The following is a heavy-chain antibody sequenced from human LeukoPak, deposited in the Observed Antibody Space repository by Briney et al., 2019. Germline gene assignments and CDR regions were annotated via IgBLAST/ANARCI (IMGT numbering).Heavy chain of an antibody. CDR1: GFTFSSYA. Sequence: GGSLRLSCVVSGFTFSSYAMSWVRQAPGKGLEWVSAISGSGGSTYYADSVKGRFTISRDNSKNTLYLQMNSLRAEDTAVYYCAKVLEQWLVGHWFDPWGQGTLVTVSS. CDR2: ISGSGGST. V-gene: IGHV3-23*01. J-gene: IGHJ5*02. CDR3: AKVLEQWLVGHWFDP. D-gene: IGHD6-19*01.